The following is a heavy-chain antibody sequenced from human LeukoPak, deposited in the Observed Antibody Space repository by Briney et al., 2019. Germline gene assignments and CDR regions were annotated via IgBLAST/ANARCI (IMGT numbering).Heavy chain of an antibody. V-gene: IGHV1-24*01. D-gene: IGHD2-2*01. CDR3: ATGTSTALRGLDV. CDR1: GDSLTDLS. CDR2: IDLEDVET. Sequence: ASVKVSCKVSGDSLTDLSMHWVRQAPGKGIEWMGGIDLEDVETVYAQKFEDRLTVTEDTSTGTAYMELRSLTSEDTALYYCATGTSTALRGLDVWGQGTTVTVSS. J-gene: IGHJ6*02.